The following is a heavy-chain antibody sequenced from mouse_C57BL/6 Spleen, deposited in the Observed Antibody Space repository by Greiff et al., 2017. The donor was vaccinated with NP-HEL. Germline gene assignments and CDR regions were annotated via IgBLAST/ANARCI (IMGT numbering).Heavy chain of an antibody. V-gene: IGHV3-6*01. D-gene: IGHD1-1*01. CDR2: ISYDGSN. CDR3: AITTVVYFDY. Sequence: EVKLVESGPGLVKPSQSLSLTCSVTGYSITSGYYWNWIRQFPGNKLEWMGYISYDGSNNYNPSLKNRISITRDTSKNQFFLKLNSVTTEDTATYYCAITTVVYFDYWGQGTTLTVSS. J-gene: IGHJ2*01. CDR1: GYSITSGYY.